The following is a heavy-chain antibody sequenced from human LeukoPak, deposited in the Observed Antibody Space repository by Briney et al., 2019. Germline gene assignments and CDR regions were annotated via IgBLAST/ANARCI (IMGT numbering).Heavy chain of an antibody. CDR3: ARVAAEVVGLPGAIGFGWLRRDYYYMDV. D-gene: IGHD2-2*02. J-gene: IGHJ6*03. CDR1: GYTLTELS. CDR2: FDPEDGET. V-gene: IGHV1-24*01. Sequence: ASVKVSCKVSGYTLTELSMHWVRQAPGKGLEWMGGFDPEDGETIYAQKFQGRVTMTRDMSTSTVYMELSSLRSEDTAVYYCARVAAEVVGLPGAIGFGWLRRDYYYMDVWSKGTTVTVSS.